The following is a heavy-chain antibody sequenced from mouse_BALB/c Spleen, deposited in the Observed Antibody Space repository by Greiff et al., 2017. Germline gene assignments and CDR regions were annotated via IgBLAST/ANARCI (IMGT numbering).Heavy chain of an antibody. CDR1: GFSLTSYG. CDR2: IWAGGST. V-gene: IGHV2-9*02. D-gene: IGHD2-10*02. CDR3: ARGQEGYGAY. Sequence: VKLQQSGPGLVAPSQSLSITCTVSGFSLTSYGVHWVRQPPGKGLEWLGVIWAGGSTNYNTALMSRLSISKNNSNTQVLLIMNSLQTDDTAMYYAARGQEGYGAYWGQGTLVTVSA. J-gene: IGHJ3*01.